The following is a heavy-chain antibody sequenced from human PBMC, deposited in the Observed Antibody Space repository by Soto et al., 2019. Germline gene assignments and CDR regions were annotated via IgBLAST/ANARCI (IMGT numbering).Heavy chain of an antibody. CDR2: ISDSGGDT. CDR1: GLTFTTYA. V-gene: IGHV3-23*01. CDR3: AGSWRMSRYTTGWYSLDQ. J-gene: IGHJ4*02. Sequence: PGGSLRLSCAASGLTFTTYAMSWVRLSPGKGLEWVSSISDSGGDTYYADSVKGRFTISRNKSKNTLYLQISSLRAEDAAVYYGAGSWRMSRYTTGWYSLDQWGQGPLV. D-gene: IGHD6-19*01.